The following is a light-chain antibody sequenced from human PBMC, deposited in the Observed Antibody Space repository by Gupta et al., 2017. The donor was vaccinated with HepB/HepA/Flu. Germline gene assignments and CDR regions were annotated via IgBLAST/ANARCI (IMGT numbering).Light chain of an antibody. Sequence: IVLTQSPCTLSLSPGERSTLSCRASQSVSSSYLAWYQQKPGQAPRLLIYGASSRATGIPDRFSGSGSGTEFTLTISRREPEDFAVYYCQQEGSSPETFGQGTNVEIK. CDR2: GAS. J-gene: IGKJ1*01. V-gene: IGKV3-20*01. CDR1: QSVSSSY. CDR3: QQEGSSPET.